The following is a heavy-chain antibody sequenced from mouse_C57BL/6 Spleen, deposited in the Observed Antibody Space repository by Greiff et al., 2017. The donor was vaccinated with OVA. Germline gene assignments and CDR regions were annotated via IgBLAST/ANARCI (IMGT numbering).Heavy chain of an antibody. Sequence: VQLQQSGPELVKPGASVEISCKASGYAFSSSWMNWVKQRPGKGLEWIGRIYPGDGDTNYNGKFKGKATLTADKSSSTAYMQLSSLTSEDSAVYFCATDGPYAMDYWGQGTSVTVSS. J-gene: IGHJ4*01. CDR3: ATDGPYAMDY. V-gene: IGHV1-82*01. CDR1: GYAFSSSW. D-gene: IGHD2-3*01. CDR2: IYPGDGDT.